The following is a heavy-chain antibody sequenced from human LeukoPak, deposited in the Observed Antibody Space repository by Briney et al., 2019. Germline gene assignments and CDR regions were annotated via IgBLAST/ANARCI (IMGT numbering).Heavy chain of an antibody. CDR3: ARDKNYYYMDV. V-gene: IGHV3-13*01. Sequence: GGSLRLSCAASGFTFSSYNMHWVRQATGKGLEWVSAIGTAGDTYYPGSVKGRFTISRENAKNPLYLQMNSLRAGDTAVYYCARDKNYYYMDVWGKGTTVTVSS. J-gene: IGHJ6*03. CDR2: IGTAGDT. CDR1: GFTFSSYN.